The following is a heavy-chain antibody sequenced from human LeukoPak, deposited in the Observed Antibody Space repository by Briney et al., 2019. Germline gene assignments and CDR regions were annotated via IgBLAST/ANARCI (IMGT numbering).Heavy chain of an antibody. CDR3: ARDLHPGIAVAGTWY. V-gene: IGHV3-30-3*01. CDR2: ISYDGSNK. CDR1: GFTFSSYA. Sequence: PGRSLRLSCAASGFTFSSYAMPWVRQAPGKGLEWVAVISYDGSNKYYADTVKGRFTISRDNSKHTLYLQMNSLRAEGTAVYYCARDLHPGIAVAGTWYWGQGTLVTVSS. J-gene: IGHJ4*02. D-gene: IGHD6-19*01.